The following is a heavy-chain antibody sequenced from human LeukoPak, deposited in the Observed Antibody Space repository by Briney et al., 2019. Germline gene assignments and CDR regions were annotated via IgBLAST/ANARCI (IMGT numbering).Heavy chain of an antibody. J-gene: IGHJ3*02. CDR2: MKQDGSEK. V-gene: IGHV3-7*01. CDR3: ARDKDYASDM. CDR1: GFTFRSYW. D-gene: IGHD4-11*01. Sequence: QSGGSLRLSCVASGFTFRSYWMSWVRQAPGKGLEWVANMKQDGSEKYYVDSVKGRFTISRDNAKNSLYLHMNSLRAEDTAVYYCARDKDYASDMWGQGTMVTVAS.